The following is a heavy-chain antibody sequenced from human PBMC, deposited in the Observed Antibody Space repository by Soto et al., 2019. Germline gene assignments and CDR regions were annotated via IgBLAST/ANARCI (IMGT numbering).Heavy chain of an antibody. CDR3: AKGSRTTGTTSWFDP. V-gene: IGHV3-23*01. Sequence: TEGSLRHSYAASGFTFSSYAMSWVRQAPGKGLEWVSAISGSGGSTYYADSVKGRFTISRDNSKNTLYLQMNSLRAEDTAVYYCAKGSRTTGTTSWFDPWGQGTLVTVSS. CDR1: GFTFSSYA. CDR2: ISGSGGST. D-gene: IGHD1-1*01. J-gene: IGHJ5*02.